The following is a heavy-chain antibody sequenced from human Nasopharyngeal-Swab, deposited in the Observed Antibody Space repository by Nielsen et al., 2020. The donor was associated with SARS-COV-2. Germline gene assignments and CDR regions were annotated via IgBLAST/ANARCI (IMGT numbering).Heavy chain of an antibody. CDR2: IYYSGST. Sequence: SETLSLTCTVSGGSVSSGSYYWSWIRQPPGKGLEWLGYIYYSGSTNYNPSLKSRVTISVDTSKNQFSLKLSSVTAADTAVYYCARGRQYQLLFIFVEDAFDIWGQGTMVTVSS. CDR3: ARGRQYQLLFIFVEDAFDI. J-gene: IGHJ3*02. D-gene: IGHD2-2*01. CDR1: GGSVSSGSYY. V-gene: IGHV4-61*01.